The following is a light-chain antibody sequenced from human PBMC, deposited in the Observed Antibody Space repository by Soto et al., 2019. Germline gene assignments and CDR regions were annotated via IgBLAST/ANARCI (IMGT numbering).Light chain of an antibody. J-gene: IGLJ3*02. CDR2: GNS. V-gene: IGLV1-40*01. Sequence: QSVLTQPPSVSGAPGQRVTMSCTGSSSNNGAGYDVHWYQQLPGTAPKLLIYGNSNRPSGVPDRFSGSKSGTSASLAITGLQAEDEADYYCQSYDSSLSALFGGGTKLTVL. CDR3: QSYDSSLSAL. CDR1: SSNNGAGYD.